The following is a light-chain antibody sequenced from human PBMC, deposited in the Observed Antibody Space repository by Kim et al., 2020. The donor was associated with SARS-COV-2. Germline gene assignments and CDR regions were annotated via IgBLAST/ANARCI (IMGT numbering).Light chain of an antibody. CDR3: QQYNKWPIS. CDR1: QSVSST. Sequence: EIVMTQSPATLSVSPGERATLSCRASQSVSSTLAWYQQKPGQAPRLLIYGASTRATDIPARFSGSGSGTEFTLTISSLQSEDFAVYYCQQYNKWPISFGQGTRLEI. J-gene: IGKJ5*01. CDR2: GAS. V-gene: IGKV3D-15*01.